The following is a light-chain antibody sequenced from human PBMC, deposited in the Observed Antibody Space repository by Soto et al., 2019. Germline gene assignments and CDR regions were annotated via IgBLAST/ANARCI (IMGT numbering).Light chain of an antibody. V-gene: IGKV3-15*01. CDR1: QGVNTN. Sequence: EIVMTQSPATLSVSPGERATLSCRASQGVNTNLAWYQQTPGHAPQLLIYGASTRATGVPARFNGSGSGTDFTLTSTRLPYEDFANYSGQQNNSWPRTFGHGTKV. J-gene: IGKJ1*01. CDR3: QQNNSWPRT. CDR2: GAS.